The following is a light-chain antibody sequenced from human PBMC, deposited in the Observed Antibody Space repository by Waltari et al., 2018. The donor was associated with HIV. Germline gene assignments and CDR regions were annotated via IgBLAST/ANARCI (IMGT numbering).Light chain of an antibody. V-gene: IGLV2-18*02. Sequence: QSALTQPPSVSGSLGQSVTISCTGTSSDIGAYNRVSWYQQSPGTAPKLRIYEVTHRPSGVPVGLSGSKSGNTASLTISCLQADDEADYYCSSYTTSSTWVFGGGTKLTVL. J-gene: IGLJ3*02. CDR3: SSYTTSSTWV. CDR2: EVT. CDR1: SSDIGAYNR.